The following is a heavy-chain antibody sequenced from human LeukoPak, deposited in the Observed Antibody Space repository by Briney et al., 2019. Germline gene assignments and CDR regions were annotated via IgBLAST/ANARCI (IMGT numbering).Heavy chain of an antibody. J-gene: IGHJ4*02. CDR1: GFTLSSYE. CDR2: ISSSGSTI. CDR3: ARDTSILKLDY. D-gene: IGHD2-8*02. V-gene: IGHV3-48*03. Sequence: GGSLRLSCAASGFTLSSYEMNWVRQAPGKGLEWVSYISSSGSTIYYADSVKGRFTISRDNAKNSLYLQMNSLRAEDTAVYYCARDTSILKLDYWGQGTLVTVSS.